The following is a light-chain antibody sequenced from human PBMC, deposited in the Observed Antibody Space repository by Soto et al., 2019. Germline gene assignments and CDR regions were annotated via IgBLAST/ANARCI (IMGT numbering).Light chain of an antibody. Sequence: DIQMTQSPSSLSASVGDRVTITCRASQGISDFLAWYQHKPGKVPKLLIYAASTLQSGVPSRFSGSGSGTDFTLTISRLQPEDVATYYCQKYKSAPSLTFGGGTKVQIK. CDR2: AAS. CDR3: QKYKSAPSLT. CDR1: QGISDF. J-gene: IGKJ4*01. V-gene: IGKV1-27*01.